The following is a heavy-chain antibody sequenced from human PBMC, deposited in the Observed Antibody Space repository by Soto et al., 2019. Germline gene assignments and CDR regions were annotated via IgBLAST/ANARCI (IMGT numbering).Heavy chain of an antibody. CDR1: GGSISSSSCH. CDR2: IEYSGST. CDR3: ERSPQSTVNTLDY. J-gene: IGHJ4*02. V-gene: IGHV4-39*07. D-gene: IGHD4-17*01. Sequence: SGTLSLTCTVTGGSISSSSCHWGWIRQPPGKGLEWIGCIEYSGSTFYNPSLKSRVTISVDTSKNQFSLKLSSVTAADTAVYYCERSPQSTVNTLDYWGQGTLVNVS.